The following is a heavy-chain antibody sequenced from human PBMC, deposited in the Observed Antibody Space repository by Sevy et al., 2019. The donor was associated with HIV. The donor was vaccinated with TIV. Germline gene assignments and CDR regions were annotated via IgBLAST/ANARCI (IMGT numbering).Heavy chain of an antibody. CDR3: VRGSGGDRLDYYGLDV. V-gene: IGHV4-38-2*01. D-gene: IGHD2-15*01. Sequence: SETLSLTCVVSGYSISSGYYGGWVRQPPGKGLQWIGNIYHRGNTYYNPSLQSRATLSVETSKNQFSLKMTSVTATDTAVYYCVRGSGGDRLDYYGLDVWGQWTTVTVSS. J-gene: IGHJ6*02. CDR1: GYSISSGYY. CDR2: IYHRGNT.